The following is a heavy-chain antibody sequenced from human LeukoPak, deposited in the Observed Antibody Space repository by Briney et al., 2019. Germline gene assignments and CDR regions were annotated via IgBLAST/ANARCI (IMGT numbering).Heavy chain of an antibody. CDR3: ARAGLYYDFWSGYSNYYYYGMDV. J-gene: IGHJ6*02. CDR2: IYYSGGT. D-gene: IGHD3-3*01. V-gene: IGHV4-59*01. CDR1: GGSISSYY. Sequence: PSETLSLTCTVSGGSISSYYWSWIRQPPGKGLEWIGDIYYSGGTNYNPSLKSRVTISVDTSKNQFSLKLSSVTAADTAVYYCARAGLYYDFWSGYSNYYYYGMDVWGQGTTVTVSS.